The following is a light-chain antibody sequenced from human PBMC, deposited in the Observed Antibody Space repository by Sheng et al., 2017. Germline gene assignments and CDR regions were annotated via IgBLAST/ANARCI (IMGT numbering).Light chain of an antibody. CDR3: LQRRNWPKFT. CDR2: DVY. CDR1: QNVASF. Sequence: EIVLTQSPATLSLSPGEGATLSCRASQNVASFLAWYQQKPGQPPRLLIYDVYKRATGIPARFSGSGSETDFTLTISSLEPEDFAVYYCLQRRNWPKFTFGPGTRVDFK. V-gene: IGKV3-11*01. J-gene: IGKJ3*01.